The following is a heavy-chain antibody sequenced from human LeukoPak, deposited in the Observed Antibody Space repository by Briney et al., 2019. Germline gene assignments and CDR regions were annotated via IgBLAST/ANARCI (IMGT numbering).Heavy chain of an antibody. D-gene: IGHD5-18*01. CDR2: INPSGGST. J-gene: IGHJ5*02. CDR3: ASAHDWDTAMVT. V-gene: IGHV1-46*01. Sequence: ASVKVSCKASGYTFTSYYMHWVRQAPGQGLEWMGIINPSGGSTSYAQKFQGRVTMTRDTSTSIVYMELSSLRSEDTAVYYCASAHDWDTAMVTWGQGTLVTVSS. CDR1: GYTFTSYY.